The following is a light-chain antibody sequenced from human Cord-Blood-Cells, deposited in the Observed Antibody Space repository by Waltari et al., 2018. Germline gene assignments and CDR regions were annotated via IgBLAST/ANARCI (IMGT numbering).Light chain of an antibody. CDR2: AAS. J-gene: IGKJ2*01. V-gene: IGKV1-39*01. CDR1: QSISSY. Sequence: DIQMTQSPSSLSASVGDRVTITCRAIQSISSYLNWYQQKPGKAPKLLIYAASRLQSGVPSRFSGSGSGTDFTLTISSLQPEDFATYYCQQSYSTPYTFGQGTKLEIK. CDR3: QQSYSTPYT.